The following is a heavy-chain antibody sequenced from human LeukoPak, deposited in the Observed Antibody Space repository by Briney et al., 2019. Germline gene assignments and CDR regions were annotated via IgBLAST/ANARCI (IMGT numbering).Heavy chain of an antibody. CDR3: ARLTYYDILTGYYFDY. CDR2: IYYSGST. Sequence: PSQTLSLTCTVSGGSISSGSYYWSWIRQPPGKGLEWIGYIYYSGSTNYNPSLKSRVTISVDTSKNQFSLKLSSVTAADTAVYYCARLTYYDILTGYYFDYWGQGTLVTVSS. D-gene: IGHD3-9*01. V-gene: IGHV4-61*01. CDR1: GGSISSGSYY. J-gene: IGHJ4*02.